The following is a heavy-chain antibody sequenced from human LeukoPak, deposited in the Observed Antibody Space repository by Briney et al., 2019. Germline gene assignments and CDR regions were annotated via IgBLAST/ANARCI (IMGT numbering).Heavy chain of an antibody. D-gene: IGHD3-22*01. J-gene: IGHJ4*02. CDR1: GYTFTGYY. CDR3: ARDYYDRLN. Sequence: ASVKVSCKATGYTFTGYYMHWVGQAPGQGLEWMGRINPNSGGSNYVQKFRGRVTMTRETSFSTDSMALNRLRANETPGYDCARDYYDRLNWGQGTLVTVSS. V-gene: IGHV1-2*06. CDR2: INPNSGGS.